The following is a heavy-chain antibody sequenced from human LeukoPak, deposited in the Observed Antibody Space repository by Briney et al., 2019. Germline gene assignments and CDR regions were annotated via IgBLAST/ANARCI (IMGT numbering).Heavy chain of an antibody. J-gene: IGHJ4*02. Sequence: GGCLRLSCAASGFTFSSHWMSWVRQAPGKGLEWVAKIKQDGSKKYYVDSVKGGFTISRENAKNSLDLQMNSLRAEDTAVYYCARDLNPAGYSSGWATCAYWGQGTVVTVSS. V-gene: IGHV3-7*05. D-gene: IGHD6-19*01. CDR2: IKQDGSKK. CDR3: ARDLNPAGYSSGWATCAY. CDR1: GFTFSSHW.